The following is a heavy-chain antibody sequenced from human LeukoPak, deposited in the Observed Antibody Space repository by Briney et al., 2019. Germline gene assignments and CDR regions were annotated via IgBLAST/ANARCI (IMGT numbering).Heavy chain of an antibody. CDR1: GGSISSGSYY. V-gene: IGHV4-61*02. Sequence: SETLSLTCTVSGGSISSGSYYWNWIRQPAGKGLEWIGRIYTSGSTDYNPSLKSRVNMSVDTSKNQFSLRLSSVTAADTAMYYCARGLASAGLDCWGQGALVTVSS. J-gene: IGHJ4*02. CDR3: ARGLASAGLDC. CDR2: IYTSGST. D-gene: IGHD6-13*01.